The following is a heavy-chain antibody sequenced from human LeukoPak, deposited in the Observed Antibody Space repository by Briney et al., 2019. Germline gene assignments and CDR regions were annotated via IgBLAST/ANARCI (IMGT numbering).Heavy chain of an antibody. CDR3: ARHRRINYDILTGYYNLYYFDY. D-gene: IGHD3-9*01. CDR1: GGSISSYY. CDR2: IYYSGST. Sequence: PSETLSLTCTVSGGSISSYYWSWIRQPPGKGLEWIGYIYYSGSTNYNPSPQSRVTISVDTSKKQFSLKLSSVTAADTAVYYCARHRRINYDILTGYYNLYYFDYWGQGTLVTVSS. J-gene: IGHJ4*02. V-gene: IGHV4-59*08.